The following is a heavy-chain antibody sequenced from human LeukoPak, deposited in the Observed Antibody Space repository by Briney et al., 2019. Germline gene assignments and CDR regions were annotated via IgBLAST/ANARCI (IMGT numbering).Heavy chain of an antibody. J-gene: IGHJ2*01. CDR1: RFTFSSYA. Sequence: GGSLRLSCAASRFTFSSYAMSWVRQAPGKGLEWVSTICGRRDSTYYAPSVKRRFTISRDNSRNTLYLQMNPLRADDTAVYYCAKAIAAPVWYFDLWGRGTLVTVSS. CDR3: AKAIAAPVWYFDL. D-gene: IGHD6-13*01. CDR2: ICGRRDST. V-gene: IGHV3-23*01.